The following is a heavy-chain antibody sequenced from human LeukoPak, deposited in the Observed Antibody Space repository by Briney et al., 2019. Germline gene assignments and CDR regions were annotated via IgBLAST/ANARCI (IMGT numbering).Heavy chain of an antibody. CDR2: ISGSGGST. V-gene: IGHV3-23*01. CDR1: GFTFSSYA. Sequence: GGSLRLSCAASGFTFSSYAMSWVRQAPGKGLEWVSAISGSGGSTYYADTVKGRFTISRDNSKNTLYLQMNSLRAEDTAVYYCARDLGGVTNFDYWGQGTLVTVSS. CDR3: ARDLGGVTNFDY. D-gene: IGHD3-16*01. J-gene: IGHJ4*02.